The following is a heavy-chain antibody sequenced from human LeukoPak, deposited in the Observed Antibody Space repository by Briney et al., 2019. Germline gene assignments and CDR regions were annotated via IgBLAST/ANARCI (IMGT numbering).Heavy chain of an antibody. Sequence: SQTLSLTCTVSGGSISSGYYWGWIRQPPGKGLEWIGSIYHSGSTYYNPSLKSRVTISVDTSKNQFSLKLSSVTAADTAVYYCAREAFSLLWFGETPDAFDIWGQGTMVTVSS. D-gene: IGHD3-10*01. CDR1: GGSISSGYY. V-gene: IGHV4-38-2*02. CDR3: AREAFSLLWFGETPDAFDI. J-gene: IGHJ3*02. CDR2: IYHSGST.